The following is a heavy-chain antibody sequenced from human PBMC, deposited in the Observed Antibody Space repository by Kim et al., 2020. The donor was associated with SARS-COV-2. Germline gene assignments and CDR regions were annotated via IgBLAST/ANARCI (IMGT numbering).Heavy chain of an antibody. CDR1: GGSFSGYY. D-gene: IGHD6-13*01. CDR2: INHSGST. Sequence: SETLSLTCAVYGGSFSGYYWSWIRQPPGKGLEWIGEINHSGSTNYNPSLKSRVTISVDTSKNQFSLKLSSVTAADTAVYYCVRGRGSSWYGDMDYWGQGT. CDR3: VRGRGSSWYGDMDY. J-gene: IGHJ4*02. V-gene: IGHV4-34*01.